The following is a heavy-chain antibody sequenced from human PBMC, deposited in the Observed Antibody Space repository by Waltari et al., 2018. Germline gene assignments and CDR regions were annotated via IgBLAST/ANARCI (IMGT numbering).Heavy chain of an antibody. Sequence: QVQLEQSGAEMVKPGASVRFSCKASGYSFRRSDISWVRQAPGQGLEWMGWRNTNSGKTGYAVKLQGRVTITRNTSINTAYMDLIGMRSEDTAVYYCARGSGDLDIWGQGTMVTVSS. CDR2: RNTNSGKT. D-gene: IGHD2-21*01. CDR3: ARGSGDLDI. V-gene: IGHV1-8*03. CDR1: GYSFRRSD. J-gene: IGHJ3*02.